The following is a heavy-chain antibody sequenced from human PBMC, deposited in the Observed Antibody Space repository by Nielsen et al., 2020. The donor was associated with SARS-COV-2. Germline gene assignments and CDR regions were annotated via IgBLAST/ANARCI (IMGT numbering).Heavy chain of an antibody. CDR3: AKDDFSSSSSDY. V-gene: IGHV3-43*02. D-gene: IGHD6-6*01. Sequence: GGSLRLSCAASGFTFSSYAMSWVRQAPGKGLEWVSAISGDGGSTYYADSVKGRFTISRDNSKNSLSLQMNSLRTEDTALYYCAKDDFSSSSSDYWGQGTLVTVSS. CDR1: GFTFSSYA. CDR2: ISGDGGST. J-gene: IGHJ4*02.